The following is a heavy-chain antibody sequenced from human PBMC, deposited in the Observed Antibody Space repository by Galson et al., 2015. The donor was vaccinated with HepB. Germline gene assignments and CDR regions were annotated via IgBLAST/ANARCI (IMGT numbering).Heavy chain of an antibody. V-gene: IGHV3-7*01. Sequence: SLRLSCAASGFTFRTYWMTWVRQAPGKGLEWVANIKDDGSVKNYVDSVKGRFTISRDNSKNLLFLQMNSLRVEDTAVYFCVRHMNRYALSTYWGQGTLVTVSS. D-gene: IGHD2-8*01. J-gene: IGHJ4*02. CDR1: GFTFRTYW. CDR3: VRHMNRYALSTY. CDR2: IKDDGSVK.